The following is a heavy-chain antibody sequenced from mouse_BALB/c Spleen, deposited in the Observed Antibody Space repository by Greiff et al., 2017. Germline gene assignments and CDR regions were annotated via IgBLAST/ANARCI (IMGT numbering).Heavy chain of an antibody. CDR2: ISSGSSTI. CDR3: ARRSSGYEDAMDY. D-gene: IGHD3-1*01. Sequence: EVHLVESGGGLVQPGGSRKLSCAASGFTFSSFGMHWVRQAPEKGLEWVAYISSGSSTIYYADTVKGRFTISRDNPKNTLFLQMTSLRSEDTAMYYCARRSSGYEDAMDYWGQGTSVTVSS. V-gene: IGHV5-17*02. CDR1: GFTFSSFG. J-gene: IGHJ4*01.